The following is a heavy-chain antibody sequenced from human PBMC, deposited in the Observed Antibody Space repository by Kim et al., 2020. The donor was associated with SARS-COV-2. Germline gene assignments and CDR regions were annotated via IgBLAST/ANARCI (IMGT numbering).Heavy chain of an antibody. Sequence: ASVKVSCKASGYTFTSYGISWVRQAPGQGLEWMGWISAYNGNTNYAQKLQGRVTMTTDTSTSTAYMELRSLRSDDTAVYYCARGDDYGDYEGGEGFFDYWGQGTLVTVSS. D-gene: IGHD4-17*01. CDR3: ARGDDYGDYEGGEGFFDY. CDR1: GYTFTSYG. J-gene: IGHJ4*02. CDR2: ISAYNGNT. V-gene: IGHV1-18*04.